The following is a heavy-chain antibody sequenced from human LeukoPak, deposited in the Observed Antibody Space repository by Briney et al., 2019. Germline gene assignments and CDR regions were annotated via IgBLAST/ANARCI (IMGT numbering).Heavy chain of an antibody. CDR1: GGSISSGDYY. J-gene: IGHJ5*02. D-gene: IGHD4-17*01. Sequence: SETLSLTCTVSGGSISSGDYYWNWIRQAPGKGLEWIGYIHYSGTTYYNPSLKSRVTISVDTSKNQFSLKLISVTAADTAVYYCAKSLGRSDNWFDPWGQGTLVTVSS. CDR2: IHYSGTT. V-gene: IGHV4-30-4*01. CDR3: AKSLGRSDNWFDP.